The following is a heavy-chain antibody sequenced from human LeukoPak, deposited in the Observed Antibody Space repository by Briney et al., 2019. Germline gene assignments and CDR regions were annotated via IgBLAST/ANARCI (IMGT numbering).Heavy chain of an antibody. CDR1: GGSISSSHYY. CDR2: IYYSGTT. D-gene: IGHD3-10*01. CDR3: ARQISDYYYYYIDV. Sequence: PSETLSLTCTVSGGSISSSHYYWGWIRQTPGKGLEWIGTIYYSGTTYYNPSLESRGTISEDTSKNQFSLTLRSVTAADTAVYYCARQISDYYYYYIDVWGKGTTVTVSS. V-gene: IGHV4-39*01. J-gene: IGHJ6*03.